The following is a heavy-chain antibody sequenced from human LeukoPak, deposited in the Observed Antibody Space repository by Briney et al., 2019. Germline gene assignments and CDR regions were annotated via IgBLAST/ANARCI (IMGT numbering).Heavy chain of an antibody. Sequence: GGSLRLSCAASGFAVSSSYMTWVRQPPGKGLQWLSFIYTGGDTYYADSVKGRFTISRDDSKNTVYLQMNSLRAEDTAVYYCARDPEITTDFGLDVWGQGTTVTVS. CDR2: IYTGGDT. D-gene: IGHD3-16*01. CDR1: GFAVSSSY. CDR3: ARDPEITTDFGLDV. J-gene: IGHJ6*02. V-gene: IGHV3-66*01.